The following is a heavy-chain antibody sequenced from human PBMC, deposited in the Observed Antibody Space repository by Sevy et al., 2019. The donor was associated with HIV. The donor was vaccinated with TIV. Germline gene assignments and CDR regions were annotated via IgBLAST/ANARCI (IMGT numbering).Heavy chain of an antibody. CDR1: GFTFSSYA. CDR3: ARGGGTYYYDSSGYYYGSHDAFDI. D-gene: IGHD3-22*01. Sequence: GGSLRLSCAASGFTFSSYAMHWVRQAPGKGLEWVAVISYGGSNKYYADSVKGRFTISRDNSKNTLHLQMNSLRAEDTAVYYCARGGGTYYYDSSGYYYGSHDAFDIWGQGTMVTVSS. J-gene: IGHJ3*02. CDR2: ISYGGSNK. V-gene: IGHV3-30-3*01.